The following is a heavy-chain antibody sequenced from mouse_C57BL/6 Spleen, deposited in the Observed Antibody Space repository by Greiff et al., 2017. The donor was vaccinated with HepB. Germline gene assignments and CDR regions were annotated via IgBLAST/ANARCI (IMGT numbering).Heavy chain of an antibody. D-gene: IGHD3-2*02. V-gene: IGHV1-81*01. Sequence: VQLQQSGAELARPGASVKLSCKASGYTFTSYGISWVKQRTGQGLEWIGEIYPRSGNTYYNEKFKGKATLTADKSSSTAYMELRSLTSEDSAVYFCAPDSSGYYDFDYWGQGTTLTVSS. J-gene: IGHJ2*01. CDR2: IYPRSGNT. CDR1: GYTFTSYG. CDR3: APDSSGYYDFDY.